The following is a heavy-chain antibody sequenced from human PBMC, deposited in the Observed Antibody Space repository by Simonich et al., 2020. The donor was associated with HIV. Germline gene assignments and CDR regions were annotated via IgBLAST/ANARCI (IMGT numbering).Heavy chain of an antibody. CDR3: AKEGFHDTLDY. V-gene: IGHV1-18*01. Sequence: QVQLVQSGAEVKKPGASVKVSCKASGYTFNTYSMNWVRQAPGQGLEWLGWISAYNGNTKYAEKFQGRVTMTTDNSTSTAYLELRRLRSDDTAVYYCAKEGFHDTLDYWGQGTLVTVSS. J-gene: IGHJ4*02. D-gene: IGHD3-9*01. CDR1: GYTFNTYS. CDR2: ISAYNGNT.